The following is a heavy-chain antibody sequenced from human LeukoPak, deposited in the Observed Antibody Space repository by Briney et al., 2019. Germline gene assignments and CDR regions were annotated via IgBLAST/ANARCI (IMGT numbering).Heavy chain of an antibody. CDR3: ARDRYDSSGRHYYYGMDV. CDR2: IGTAGDT. D-gene: IGHD3-22*01. Sequence: GGSLRLSCAASGFTFSSYDMHWVRQATGKGLEWVSAIGTAGDTYYPGSVKGRFTISRENAKNSLYLQMNSLRAGDTAVYYCARDRYDSSGRHYYYGMDVWGQGTTVTVSS. CDR1: GFTFSSYD. V-gene: IGHV3-13*01. J-gene: IGHJ6*02.